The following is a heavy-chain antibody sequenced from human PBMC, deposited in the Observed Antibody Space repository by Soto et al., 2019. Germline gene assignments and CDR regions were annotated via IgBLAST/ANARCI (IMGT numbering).Heavy chain of an antibody. Sequence: EVQLVESGGGLVKPGGSLRLSCAASGFTFSSYSMNWVRQAPGKGLEWVSSISSSSSYIYYADSVKGRFTISRDNAKNSLYLQMNSLRAEDTAVYYCARDRARYYYYYGMDVWGQGTTVTVSS. J-gene: IGHJ6*02. CDR1: GFTFSSYS. CDR3: ARDRARYYYYYGMDV. CDR2: ISSSSSYI. V-gene: IGHV3-21*01. D-gene: IGHD3-10*01.